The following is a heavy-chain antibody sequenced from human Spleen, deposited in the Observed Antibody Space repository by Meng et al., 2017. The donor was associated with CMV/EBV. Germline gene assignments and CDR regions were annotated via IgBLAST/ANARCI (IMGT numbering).Heavy chain of an antibody. V-gene: IGHV4-30-4*01. CDR1: DGFTTSDDYY. D-gene: IGHD5-12*01. Sequence: QGQLQESRPGLVKPSQTLSLTCTVSDGFTTSDDYYWSWIRQSPGKGLEWIGYIHYSGTTYYNPSLKSRIAISLDTSKNQFSLNLNSVTAADAAVYYCARDSPGGYGYFDSWGQGTLVTVSS. CDR3: ARDSPGGYGYFDS. J-gene: IGHJ4*02. CDR2: IHYSGTT.